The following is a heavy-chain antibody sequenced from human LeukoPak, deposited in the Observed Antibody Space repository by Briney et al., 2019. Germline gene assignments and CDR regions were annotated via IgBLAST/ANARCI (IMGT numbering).Heavy chain of an antibody. V-gene: IGHV4-59*01. CDR2: IYYSGST. D-gene: IGHD1-26*01. J-gene: IGHJ4*02. CDR1: GGSISSYY. CDR3: ARAVGATRPVDY. Sequence: SETLSLTCTVSGGSISSYYWSWIRQPPGEGLEWIGFIYYSGSTNYNPSLKSRVTISVDTSKNQFSLKLSSVTAADTAVYYCARAVGATRPVDYWGQGTLVTVSS.